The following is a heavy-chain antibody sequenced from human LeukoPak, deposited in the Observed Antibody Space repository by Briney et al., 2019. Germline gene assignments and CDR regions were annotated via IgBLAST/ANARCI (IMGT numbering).Heavy chain of an antibody. V-gene: IGHV4-34*01. Sequence: TTSETLSLTCAVYGGSFSGYYWSWIRQPPGKGLEWIGEINHSGSTNYNPSLKSRVTISVDTSKNPFSLKLSPVTAADTAVYYCARGPPRGRPSRGITMASAYFDYWGQGTLVTVSS. CDR2: INHSGST. CDR1: GGSFSGYY. J-gene: IGHJ4*02. D-gene: IGHD3-10*01. CDR3: ARGPPRGRPSRGITMASAYFDY.